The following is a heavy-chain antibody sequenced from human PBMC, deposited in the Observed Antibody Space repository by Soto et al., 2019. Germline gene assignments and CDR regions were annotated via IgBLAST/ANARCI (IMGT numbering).Heavy chain of an antibody. CDR2: ISYDGSNK. J-gene: IGHJ4*02. CDR1: GFTFSSYG. V-gene: IGHV3-30*03. Sequence: QAQLVESGGGVVQPGRSLRLSCAASGFTFSSYGMHWVRQAPGKGLEWVAVISYDGSNKYYADSVKGRFTISRDNSKNTLYLQMNSLRAEDTAVYYCAIVAAAEHYFDYWGQGTLVTVSS. CDR3: AIVAAAEHYFDY. D-gene: IGHD6-13*01.